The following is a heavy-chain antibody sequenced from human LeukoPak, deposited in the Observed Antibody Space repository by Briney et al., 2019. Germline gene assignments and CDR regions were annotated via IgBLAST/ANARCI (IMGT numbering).Heavy chain of an antibody. V-gene: IGHV4-59*12. D-gene: IGHD1-26*01. CDR3: AREQWELRAIDY. Sequence: SETLSLTCTVSGGSISSYYWSWIRQPPGKGLEWIGYIYYSGSTNYNPSLKSRVTISVDRSKNQFSLKLSSVTAADTAVYYCAREQWELRAIDYWGQGTLVTVSS. CDR1: GGSISSYY. CDR2: IYYSGST. J-gene: IGHJ4*02.